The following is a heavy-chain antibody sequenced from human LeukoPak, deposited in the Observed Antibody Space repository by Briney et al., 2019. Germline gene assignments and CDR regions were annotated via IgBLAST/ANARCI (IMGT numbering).Heavy chain of an antibody. J-gene: IGHJ4*02. Sequence: GGSLRLSCGGSGFTFKSFSMHWVRQAPGKGLEWVSDISSNSGIKSYADSVKGRFTISRDNAKNSLYLQMNSLRAEDTAVYYCAREPMGYCSSTSCSDFDYWGQGTLVTVSS. CDR1: GFTFKSFS. CDR3: AREPMGYCSSTSCSDFDY. CDR2: ISSNSGIK. V-gene: IGHV3-48*01. D-gene: IGHD2-2*01.